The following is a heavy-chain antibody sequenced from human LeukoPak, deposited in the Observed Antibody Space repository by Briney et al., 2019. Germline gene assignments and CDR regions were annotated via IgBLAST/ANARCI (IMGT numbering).Heavy chain of an antibody. CDR2: ISAYNGNT. V-gene: IGHV1-18*01. D-gene: IGHD6-19*01. CDR1: GYTFTSYG. J-gene: IGHJ6*02. CDR3: ARSLGVYSSGWYYYYYGMDV. Sequence: GASVKVSCKASGYTFTSYGISWVRQAPGQALEWMGWISAYNGNTNYAQKLQGRVTMTTDTSTSTAYMELRSLRSDDTAVYYCARSLGVYSSGWYYYYYGMDVWGQGTTVTVSS.